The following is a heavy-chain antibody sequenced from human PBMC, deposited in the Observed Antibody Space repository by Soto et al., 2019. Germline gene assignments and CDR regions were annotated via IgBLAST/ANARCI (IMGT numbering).Heavy chain of an antibody. CDR1: GYTFTSYG. CDR2: ISGYNGDT. Sequence: ASVKVSCKASGYTFTSYGIIWVRHAPGQGLEWMGWISGYNGDTYYAAKLQDRVTMTTNTSTTTAYLELRSLRSADTAGYYCARDREGAHDIWGQGTMVTVS. V-gene: IGHV1-18*01. CDR3: ARDREGAHDI. J-gene: IGHJ3*02.